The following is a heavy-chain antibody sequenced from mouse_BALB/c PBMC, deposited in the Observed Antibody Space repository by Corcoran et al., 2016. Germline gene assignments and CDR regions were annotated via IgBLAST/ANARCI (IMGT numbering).Heavy chain of an antibody. CDR1: GFNIKDTY. D-gene: IGHD4-1*01. J-gene: IGHJ1*01. CDR2: IDPANGNT. V-gene: IGHV14-3*02. CDR3: ANWDWYFDV. Sequence: EVQLQQSGAELVKPGASVKLSCTASGFNIKDTYMHWVKQRPEQGLEWIGRIDPANGNTKYDPKFQGKAKITADTSSNTAYLQLSSLTSEDTAVYYCANWDWYFDVWGAGTTVTVSS.